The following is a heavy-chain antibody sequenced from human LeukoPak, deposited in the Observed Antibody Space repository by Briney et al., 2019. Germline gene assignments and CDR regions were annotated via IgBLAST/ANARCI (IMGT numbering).Heavy chain of an antibody. D-gene: IGHD2-15*01. V-gene: IGHV3-23*01. CDR3: AKDGGIGKGAFDI. CDR2: ITGGRST. J-gene: IGHJ3*02. Sequence: GGSLRLSCAASGFTFSIYAMSWVRQAPGKGLEWVSGITGGRSTYYADSVKGRFTISRDNSKNTLYLQMYSLRVEDTAVYYCAKDGGIGKGAFDIWGQGTMVTVSS. CDR1: GFTFSIYA.